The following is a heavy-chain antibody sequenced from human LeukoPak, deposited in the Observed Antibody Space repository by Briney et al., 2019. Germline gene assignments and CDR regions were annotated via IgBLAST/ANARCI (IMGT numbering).Heavy chain of an antibody. D-gene: IGHD3-10*01. Sequence: GASVMVSCKASGYTFTSYDINWVRQATGQGLEWMGWMNPNSYNTGYAQKFQGRVTITGTTSISTAYMELSSLRSEDTAVYYCARRHTGNGFDIWGQGTMVTVSS. J-gene: IGHJ3*02. CDR3: ARRHTGNGFDI. CDR1: GYTFTSYD. V-gene: IGHV1-8*03. CDR2: MNPNSYNT.